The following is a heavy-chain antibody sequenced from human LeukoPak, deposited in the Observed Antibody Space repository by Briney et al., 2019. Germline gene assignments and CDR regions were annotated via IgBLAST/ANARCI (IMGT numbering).Heavy chain of an antibody. Sequence: GGSLRLSCAASGFTFSSYSMNWVRQAPGKGLEWVSSISSSSSYIYYADSVKGRFTISRDNAKNSLYLQMNSLRAEDTAVYHCARGHEAAYDYWGQGTLVTVSS. CDR3: ARGHEAAYDY. CDR2: ISSSSSYI. CDR1: GFTFSSYS. J-gene: IGHJ4*02. V-gene: IGHV3-21*01. D-gene: IGHD2-15*01.